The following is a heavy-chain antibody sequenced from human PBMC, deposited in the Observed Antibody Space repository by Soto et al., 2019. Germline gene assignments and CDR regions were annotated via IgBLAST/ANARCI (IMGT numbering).Heavy chain of an antibody. CDR2: LIPMFGTA. J-gene: IGHJ4*02. V-gene: IGHV1-69*12. CDR3: ARRILLCLRRINNGYSG. D-gene: IGHD2-2*01. CDR1: GGTFSTYA. Sequence: QVQLVQSGAEVKKPESSVKVSCKAPGGTFSTYAISWVRQAPGQGLEWMGGLIPMFGTANYAQRFQDRVTMTADEYTNTVYIELSCLRSADTAVYLCARRILLCLRRINNGYSGWGQGTLVTVSS.